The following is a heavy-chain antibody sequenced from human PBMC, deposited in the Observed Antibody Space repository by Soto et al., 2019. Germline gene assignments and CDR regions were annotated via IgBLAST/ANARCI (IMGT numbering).Heavy chain of an antibody. V-gene: IGHV3-23*01. Sequence: GGSLRLSCAASGFTFSNYAMDWVRQAPGKGLEWVSAISGSGGSTYYADSVKGRFTISRDNSKNTLYLQMNSLRAEDTAVYYCAKDLPLYDFWSGYEVAYGGQEPLVTVSS. D-gene: IGHD3-3*01. J-gene: IGHJ4*02. CDR2: ISGSGGST. CDR3: AKDLPLYDFWSGYEVAY. CDR1: GFTFSNYA.